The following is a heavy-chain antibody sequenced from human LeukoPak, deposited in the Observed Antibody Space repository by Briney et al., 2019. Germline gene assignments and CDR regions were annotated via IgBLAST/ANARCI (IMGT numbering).Heavy chain of an antibody. D-gene: IGHD1-26*01. J-gene: IGHJ4*02. Sequence: PGGSLRLSCAASGFTFSSYAMHWVRQAPGKGLEYVSAISSNGGSTYYANSVKGRFTISRDNSKNTQYLQMGSLRAEDMAVYYCARVGATLPDYWGQGTLVTVSS. CDR3: ARVGATLPDY. V-gene: IGHV3-64*01. CDR2: ISSNGGST. CDR1: GFTFSSYA.